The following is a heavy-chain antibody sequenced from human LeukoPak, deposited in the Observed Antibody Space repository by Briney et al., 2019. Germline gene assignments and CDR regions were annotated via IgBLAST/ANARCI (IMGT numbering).Heavy chain of an antibody. V-gene: IGHV4-34*01. CDR2: INHSGST. D-gene: IGHD6-19*01. J-gene: IGHJ4*02. CDR3: ARGKGSGWTFDY. Sequence: SQTLSLTCTVSGGSASSSGYYWTWIRQPPGKGLEWIGEINHSGSTNYNPSLKSRVTISVDTSKNQFSLKLSSVTAADTAVYYCARGKGSGWTFDYWGQGTLVTVSS. CDR1: GGSASSSGYY.